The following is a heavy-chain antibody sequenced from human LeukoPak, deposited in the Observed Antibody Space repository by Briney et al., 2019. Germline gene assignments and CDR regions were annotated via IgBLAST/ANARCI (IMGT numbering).Heavy chain of an antibody. J-gene: IGHJ4*02. CDR2: ISGSGGST. CDR3: AKDALRLGELSLIDY. V-gene: IGHV3-23*01. Sequence: GGSLRLSCAASGFTFSSYAMSWVRQAPGKGLDWVSAISGSGGSTYYADSVKGRFTISRDNSKNTLYLQMNSLRAEDTAVYYCAKDALRLGELSLIDYWGQGTLVTVSS. CDR1: GFTFSSYA. D-gene: IGHD3-16*02.